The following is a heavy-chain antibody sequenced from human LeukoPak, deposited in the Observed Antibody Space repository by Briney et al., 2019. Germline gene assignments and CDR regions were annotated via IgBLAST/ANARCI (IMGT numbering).Heavy chain of an antibody. V-gene: IGHV4-34*01. J-gene: IGHJ4*02. CDR3: ARGSFLERDYAESDCGGDCSVSFDY. CDR2: INHSGST. CDR1: GGSFSGYY. D-gene: IGHD2-21*02. Sequence: PSETLSLTCAVYGGSFSGYYWSWIRQPPGKGLEWIGEINHSGSTNYNPSLKSRVTISVDTSKNQFSLKLSSVTAADTAVYYCARGSFLERDYAESDCGGDCSVSFDYWGQGTLVTVSS.